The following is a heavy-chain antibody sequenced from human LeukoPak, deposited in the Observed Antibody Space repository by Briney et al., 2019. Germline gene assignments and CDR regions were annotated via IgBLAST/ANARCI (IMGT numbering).Heavy chain of an antibody. CDR2: ISSSSGYI. D-gene: IGHD3-16*01. J-gene: IGHJ6*03. CDR3: ARDPINLRVYDYVWGSSYYMDV. Sequence: GGSLRLSCAASGFTFSSYSMNWVRQAPGKGLEWVSSISSSSGYIYYADSVKGRFTISRDNAKNSLYLQMNSLRAEDTAVYYCARDPINLRVYDYVWGSSYYMDVWGKGTTVTVSS. V-gene: IGHV3-21*01. CDR1: GFTFSSYS.